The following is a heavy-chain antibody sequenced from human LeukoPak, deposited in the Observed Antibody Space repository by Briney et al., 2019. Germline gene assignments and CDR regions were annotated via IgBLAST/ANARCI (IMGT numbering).Heavy chain of an antibody. V-gene: IGHV2-70*11. CDR3: ARFSTNWPTGFDP. J-gene: IGHJ5*02. CDR2: IDSDDDK. Sequence: SGPALVKPTQTLTLTCTFSGFSLSTSGMCVSWIRQPQGKALEWLARIDSDDDKYYSTSLKTRLTISKDPSKNQVVLTMTNMDPVDTATYYCARFSTNWPTGFDPWGQGTLVTVSS. CDR1: GFSLSTSGMC. D-gene: IGHD6-13*01.